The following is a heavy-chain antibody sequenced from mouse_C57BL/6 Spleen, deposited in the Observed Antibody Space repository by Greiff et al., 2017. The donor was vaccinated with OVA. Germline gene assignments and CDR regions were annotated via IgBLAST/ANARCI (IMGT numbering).Heavy chain of an antibody. CDR3: TSYYYGSSYAMDY. Sequence: VQLQQSGAELVRPGASVKLSCTASGFNIKDYYMHWVKQRPEQGLEWIGRIDPEDGDTEYAPKFQGKATMTADTSSNTAYLQLSSLTSEDTAVDYCTSYYYGSSYAMDYWGQGTSVTVSS. D-gene: IGHD1-1*01. CDR2: IDPEDGDT. V-gene: IGHV14-1*01. CDR1: GFNIKDYY. J-gene: IGHJ4*01.